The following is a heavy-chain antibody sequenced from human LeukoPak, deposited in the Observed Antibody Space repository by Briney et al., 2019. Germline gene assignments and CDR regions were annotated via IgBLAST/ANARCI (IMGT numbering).Heavy chain of an antibody. V-gene: IGHV3-23*01. CDR2: ISDSGGST. Sequence: PGGSLRLSCAASGFMFDDYGMSWVRQAPGKGLEWVSIISDSGGSTYYADSVKGRFTISRDNSKNTLNLQMNSLRAEDTAVYYCAKSLGVVVPAASRWFDPWGQGTLVTVSS. CDR1: GFMFDDYG. CDR3: AKSLGVVVPAASRWFDP. J-gene: IGHJ5*02. D-gene: IGHD2-2*01.